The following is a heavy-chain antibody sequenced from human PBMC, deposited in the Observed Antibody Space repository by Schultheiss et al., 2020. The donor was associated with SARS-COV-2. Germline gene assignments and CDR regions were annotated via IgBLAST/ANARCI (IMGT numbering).Heavy chain of an antibody. CDR2: IYPGDSDT. Sequence: GESLKISCKGSGYSFTTYWIGWVRQMPGKGLEWMGIIYPGDSDTRYSPSFQGQVTISADKSISTAYLQWSSLKASDTAMYYCARSTRWLFSVFDWFDPWGQGTLVTVSS. CDR1: GYSFTTYW. CDR3: ARSTRWLFSVFDWFDP. J-gene: IGHJ5*02. D-gene: IGHD3-22*01. V-gene: IGHV5-51*01.